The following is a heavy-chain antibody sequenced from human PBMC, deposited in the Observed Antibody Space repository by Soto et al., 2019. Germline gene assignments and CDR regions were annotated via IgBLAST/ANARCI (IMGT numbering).Heavy chain of an antibody. CDR2: IIPILGIA. D-gene: IGHD2-2*01. V-gene: IGHV1-69*08. CDR3: ARDWVPAAAIYLGDAFDI. Sequence: QVQLVQSGAEVKKPGSSVKVSCKASGGTFSSYTISWMRQAPGQGLEWMGRIIPILGIANYAQKFQGRVTITADKSTSTAYMELSSLRSEDTAVYYCARDWVPAAAIYLGDAFDIWGQGTMVTVSS. J-gene: IGHJ3*02. CDR1: GGTFSSYT.